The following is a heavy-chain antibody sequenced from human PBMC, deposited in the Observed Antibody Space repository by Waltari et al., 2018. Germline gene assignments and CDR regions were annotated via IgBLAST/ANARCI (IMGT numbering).Heavy chain of an antibody. Sequence: QVQLVQSGAEVRKPGSSVRISCKPSGGTFSSWAFSWVRQAPGQGLEWVGSVIPVFGTSSSAQRFQGRVSITADKSTTTIHMELNSLTSDDAAVYYCAKDSGGYDHPYFDQWGQGTLVTVSS. CDR3: AKDSGGYDHPYFDQ. V-gene: IGHV1-69*14. CDR1: GGTFSSWA. D-gene: IGHD5-12*01. CDR2: VIPVFGTS. J-gene: IGHJ4*02.